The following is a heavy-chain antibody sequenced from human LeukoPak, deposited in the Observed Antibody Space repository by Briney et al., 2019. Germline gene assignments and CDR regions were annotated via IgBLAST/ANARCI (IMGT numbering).Heavy chain of an antibody. CDR2: ISSGSNTV. CDR1: GFTFSTYS. D-gene: IGHD3-10*01. J-gene: IGHJ4*02. V-gene: IGHV3-48*01. CDR3: ARSASYYYGSGSVVDY. Sequence: GGSLRLSCAASGFTFSTYSMNWVRQTPEKGLECVSYISSGSNTVYYADSVRGRFTISRDNAKNSLFLQMNSLRAEDTAVYYCARSASYYYGSGSVVDYWGQGALVTVSS.